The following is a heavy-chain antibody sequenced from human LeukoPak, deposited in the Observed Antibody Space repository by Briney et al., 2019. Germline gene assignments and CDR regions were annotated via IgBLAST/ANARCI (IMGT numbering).Heavy chain of an antibody. CDR1: GFTFSSYA. V-gene: IGHV3-30*04. D-gene: IGHD2-15*01. Sequence: PGGSLRLSCAASGFTFSSYAMHWVRQAPGKGLEWVAVISYDGSNKYYADSVKGRFTISRDNPKNTLYMQMNNLRAEDTAVYYCAVPTPYFDYWGQGTLVTVSS. J-gene: IGHJ4*02. CDR2: ISYDGSNK. CDR3: AVPTPYFDY.